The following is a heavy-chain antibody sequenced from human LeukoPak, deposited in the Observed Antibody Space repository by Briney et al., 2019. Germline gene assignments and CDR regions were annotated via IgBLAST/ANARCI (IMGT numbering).Heavy chain of an antibody. CDR2: IYPGDSRI. CDR3: ACRDLTSISSFP. V-gene: IGHV5-51*01. Sequence: GESLKISCQGFGYSFTSYWIGWVRQMPGKGMEWMGVIYPGDSRIRYNPSFQGQVTISVDKSISTAYLQWVSLKASDTAMYYCACRDLTSISSFPWGQGTLVTVSS. D-gene: IGHD6-6*01. J-gene: IGHJ5*02. CDR1: GYSFTSYW.